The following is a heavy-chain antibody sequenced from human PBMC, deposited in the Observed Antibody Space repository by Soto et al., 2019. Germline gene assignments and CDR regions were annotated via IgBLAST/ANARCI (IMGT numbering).Heavy chain of an antibody. CDR2: ISSSSSYI. CDR1: GFTFSSYS. J-gene: IGHJ3*02. D-gene: IGHD2-15*01. Sequence: GGSLRLSCAASGFTFSSYSMNWVRQAPGKGLEWVSSISSSSSYIYYADSVKGRFTISRDNAKNSLYLQMNSLRAEDTAVYYCARGDSVVVVAATEGAFDIWGQGTMVTVSS. CDR3: ARGDSVVVVAATEGAFDI. V-gene: IGHV3-21*01.